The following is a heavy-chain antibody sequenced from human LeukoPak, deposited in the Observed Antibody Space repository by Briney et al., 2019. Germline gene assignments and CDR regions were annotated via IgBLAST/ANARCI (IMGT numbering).Heavy chain of an antibody. CDR1: GFTFSSYA. CDR3: ARGGKATIMGGDY. J-gene: IGHJ4*02. Sequence: PGGSLRLSCAASGFTFSSYAMHWVRQAPGKGLEYVSAISSNGGNTYYANSVKGRFTISRDNSKNTLYLQMGSLRAEDTAVYYCARGGKATIMGGDYWGQGTLVTVSS. CDR2: ISSNGGNT. D-gene: IGHD5-24*01. V-gene: IGHV3-64*01.